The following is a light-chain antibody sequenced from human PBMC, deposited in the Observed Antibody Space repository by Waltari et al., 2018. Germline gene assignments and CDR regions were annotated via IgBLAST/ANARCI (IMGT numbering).Light chain of an antibody. CDR3: QHYHNLPYT. V-gene: IGKV1-33*01. Sequence: DIQMTQSPSSLSAAVGDRVTITCQETRDITTSLSWFQQRPGKAPQLLIYDASTLQPGGPSRFSGSGSGTTFSFTITSLQPEDSATYDCQHYHNLPYTFGRGTKLQIK. J-gene: IGKJ2*01. CDR2: DAS. CDR1: RDITTS.